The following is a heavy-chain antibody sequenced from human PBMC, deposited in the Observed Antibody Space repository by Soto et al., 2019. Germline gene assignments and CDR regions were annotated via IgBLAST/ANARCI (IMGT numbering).Heavy chain of an antibody. CDR3: ANRAAEKSSCRGISCFLIAFDN. CDR2: ISGTGGST. D-gene: IGHD2-2*01. CDR1: AFTFSSYA. V-gene: IGHV3-23*01. J-gene: IGHJ3*02. Sequence: EVQLLESGGGLVQPGGSLRLSCAASAFTFSSYAMTWVRQAPGKGLEWVSSISGTGGSTYYADSVKGRFAISRDNSKNTLYLQMNSLRADDTAVYYCANRAAEKSSCRGISCFLIAFDNWGQGTMVTVSS.